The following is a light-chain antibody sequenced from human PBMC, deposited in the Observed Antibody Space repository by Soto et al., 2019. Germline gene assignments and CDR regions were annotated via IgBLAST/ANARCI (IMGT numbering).Light chain of an antibody. J-gene: IGKJ4*02. Sequence: DIQMTQSPSSLSASVGDRVSITCGASQSISNWLAWYQQKPGKAPKLLIYDASSLESGVPSRFSGSGSGTEFTLTTRSLQPEDFATYYCQQANTFALTFGGGTKVDIK. V-gene: IGKV1-5*01. CDR3: QQANTFALT. CDR2: DAS. CDR1: QSISNW.